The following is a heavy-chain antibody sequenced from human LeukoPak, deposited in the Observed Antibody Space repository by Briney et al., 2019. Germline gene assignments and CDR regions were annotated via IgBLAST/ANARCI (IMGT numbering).Heavy chain of an antibody. Sequence: SETLSLTCTVSGGSISRYYWSWIRQPPGKGLEWIGYISYSGSTKYNPSFMSRVTISVDTSKNQFSLKLSSATAADTAVYYCARLDYYHFDYWGQGTVVTVSS. CDR1: GGSISRYY. D-gene: IGHD3-22*01. J-gene: IGHJ4*02. V-gene: IGHV4-59*01. CDR3: ARLDYYHFDY. CDR2: ISYSGST.